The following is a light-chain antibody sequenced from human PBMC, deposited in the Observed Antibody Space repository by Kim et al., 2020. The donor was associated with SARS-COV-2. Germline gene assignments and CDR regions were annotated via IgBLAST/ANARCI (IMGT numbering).Light chain of an antibody. Sequence: VSVSPGQTATFPCSGDNLGDKYICWYHQKSGQSPVLVIYQNYKRPSGIPERFSGSNSGNTATLTISGTQAMDEADYYCQAWDFNRVFGRGTQLTVL. CDR3: QAWDFNRV. J-gene: IGLJ3*02. CDR2: QNY. CDR1: NLGDKY. V-gene: IGLV3-1*01.